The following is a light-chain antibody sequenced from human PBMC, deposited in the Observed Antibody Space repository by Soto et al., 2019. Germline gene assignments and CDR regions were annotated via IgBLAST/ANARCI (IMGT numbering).Light chain of an antibody. Sequence: EIVLTQSPGTLSLSPGERATLSCRASQTIRYNYLAWYQQKPGRAPRLLIYGASTRATGIPDRFSGSGAGTDFTLIINRLEPEDFAVYYCQQYGDSPPYTFGQGTKLEIK. J-gene: IGKJ2*01. CDR1: QTIRYNY. CDR3: QQYGDSPPYT. CDR2: GAS. V-gene: IGKV3-20*01.